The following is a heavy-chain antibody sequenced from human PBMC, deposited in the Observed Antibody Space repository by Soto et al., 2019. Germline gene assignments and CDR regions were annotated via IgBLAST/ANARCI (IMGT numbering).Heavy chain of an antibody. D-gene: IGHD2-2*01. J-gene: IGHJ4*02. CDR3: AKEQAHSQADTSSIFDY. CDR1: GFTFSNYP. CDR2: ISGSGGST. V-gene: IGHV3-23*01. Sequence: LRLSCAASGFTFSNYPMTWVRQAPGKGLEWVSSISGSGGSTYYPDSVKGRFTISRDNSKNTFFLHMNSLRAEDTAVYYCAKEQAHSQADTSSIFDYWGQGTLVTVSS.